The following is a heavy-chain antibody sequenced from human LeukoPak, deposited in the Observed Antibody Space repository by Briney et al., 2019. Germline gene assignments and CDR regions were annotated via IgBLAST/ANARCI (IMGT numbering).Heavy chain of an antibody. CDR1: GFTFNTYT. D-gene: IGHD3-9*01. CDR2: I. V-gene: IGHV3-21*01. J-gene: IGHJ4*02. Sequence: GGSLRLSCAASGFTFNTYTMNWVRQAPGKGLEWVSSIYSADSVKGRFTISRDNAKNFLYLQMNSLRAEDTAVYYCARTYYDILTGYNPYFDYWGQGILVTVSS. CDR3: ARTYYDILTGYNPYFDY.